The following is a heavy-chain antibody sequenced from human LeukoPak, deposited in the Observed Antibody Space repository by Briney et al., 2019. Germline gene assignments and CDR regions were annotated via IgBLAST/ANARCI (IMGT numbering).Heavy chain of an antibody. V-gene: IGHV1-2*02. D-gene: IGHD2-2*01. J-gene: IGHJ4*02. CDR1: GYTFTGHY. CDR2: INPNSGDT. Sequence: GASVKVSCKASGYTFTGHYMYWVRQAPGQGLEWMGWINPNSGDTNYAQKFQGRVTMTSDTSISTAYIDLKRRTSDDTAVYYCARRLTTSQDLDYWGQGTLVTVSS. CDR3: ARRLTTSQDLDY.